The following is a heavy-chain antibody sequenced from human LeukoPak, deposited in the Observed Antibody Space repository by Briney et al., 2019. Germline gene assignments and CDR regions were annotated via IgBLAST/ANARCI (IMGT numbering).Heavy chain of an antibody. V-gene: IGHV4-59*08. CDR3: ARLQGRGDNYLDY. J-gene: IGHJ4*02. CDR2: VSYSGSS. D-gene: IGHD7-27*01. CDR1: GGSISNYY. Sequence: HSETLSLTCTVSGGSISNYYWSWIRQPPGKRLEWIGYVSYSGSSSSNPSLESRVTISVDMSKNQLSLRLSSVTASDTAMYYCARLQGRGDNYLDYWGQGTLVTVSS.